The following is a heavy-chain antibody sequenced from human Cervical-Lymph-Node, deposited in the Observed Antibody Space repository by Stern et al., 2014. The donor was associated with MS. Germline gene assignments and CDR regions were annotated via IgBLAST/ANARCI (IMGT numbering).Heavy chain of an antibody. D-gene: IGHD6-13*01. Sequence: QVQLVQSGAEVKKPGASVKVSCKASGYTFTDYAISWVRQAPGQGLEWMGWICTNIGNTNYAQKFQGRVTLATDTSTSTVYMELRSLRSDDTAMYYCRAGSDAFDVWGQGTMVTVSS. CDR3: RAGSDAFDV. CDR1: GYTFTDYA. V-gene: IGHV1-18*01. CDR2: ICTNIGNT. J-gene: IGHJ3*01.